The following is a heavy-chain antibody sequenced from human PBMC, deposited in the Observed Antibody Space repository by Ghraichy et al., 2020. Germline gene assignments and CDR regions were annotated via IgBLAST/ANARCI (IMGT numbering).Heavy chain of an antibody. CDR2: INHSGST. Sequence: SETLSLTCAVYGGSFLGYYWSWIRPPPGKGLEWIGEINHSGSTNYNPSLKSRVIISVDTSKNQFSLKMSSVTAADTAVYYCARGRESDAYYFDYWGQGTLVTVSS. CDR1: GGSFLGYY. CDR3: ARGRESDAYYFDY. J-gene: IGHJ4*02. D-gene: IGHD3-10*01. V-gene: IGHV4-34*01.